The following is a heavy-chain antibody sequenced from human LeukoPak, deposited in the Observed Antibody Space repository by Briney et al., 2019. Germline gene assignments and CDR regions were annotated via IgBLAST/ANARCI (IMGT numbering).Heavy chain of an antibody. CDR1: GFTSSSYA. J-gene: IGHJ4*02. V-gene: IGHV3-30-3*01. Sequence: GGSLRLSCAASGFTSSSYAMHWVRQAPGKGLEWVAVISYDGSNKYYADSVKGRFTISRDNSKNTLYLQMNSLRAEDTAVYFCARSGGSNQPYDYWGQGILVTVSS. D-gene: IGHD1-26*01. CDR2: ISYDGSNK. CDR3: ARSGGSNQPYDY.